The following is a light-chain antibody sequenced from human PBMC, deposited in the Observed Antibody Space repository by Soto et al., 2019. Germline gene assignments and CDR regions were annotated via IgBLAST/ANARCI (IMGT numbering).Light chain of an antibody. Sequence: DIQMTQSPSTLSASVGDRVTITCRASQSISSALVWYQQKPGKAPNLLIYKASSIESGVPSRFSGSGSGTEFTLTISSLQPEDFATYYCQQHKSYPRTFGQGTKVEIK. V-gene: IGKV1-5*03. CDR2: KAS. J-gene: IGKJ1*01. CDR3: QQHKSYPRT. CDR1: QSISSA.